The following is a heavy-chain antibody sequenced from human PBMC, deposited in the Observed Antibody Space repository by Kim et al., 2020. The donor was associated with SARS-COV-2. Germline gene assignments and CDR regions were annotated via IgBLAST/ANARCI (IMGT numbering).Heavy chain of an antibody. CDR2: IWYDGSKN. CDR1: GFSFSDYG. J-gene: IGHJ6*02. Sequence: GGSLRLSCAASGFSFSDYGMHWVRQAPGKGLEWVAVIWYDGSKNYYADSVKGRFTISRDNSKNTLYLQMNSLGVEDTALYYCAATEQLVWGEFVYDYYGMDGWGQGTTVTVS. D-gene: IGHD6-13*01. V-gene: IGHV3-33*01. CDR3: AATEQLVWGEFVYDYYGMDG.